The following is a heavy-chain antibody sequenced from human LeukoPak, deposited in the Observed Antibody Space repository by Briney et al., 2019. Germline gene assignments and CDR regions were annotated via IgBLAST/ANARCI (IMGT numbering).Heavy chain of an antibody. D-gene: IGHD2-15*01. Sequence: GASVKVSCKASGYTFTGYYMHWVRQAPGQGLEWMGWINPNSGGANYAQKFQGRVTMTRDTSISTAYMELSRLRSDDTAVYYCARGTKYCSGGSCKVQPADYWGQGTLVTVSS. J-gene: IGHJ4*02. CDR3: ARGTKYCSGGSCKVQPADY. CDR1: GYTFTGYY. CDR2: INPNSGGA. V-gene: IGHV1-2*02.